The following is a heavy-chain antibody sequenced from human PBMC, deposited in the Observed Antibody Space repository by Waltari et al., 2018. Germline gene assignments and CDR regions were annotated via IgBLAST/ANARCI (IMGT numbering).Heavy chain of an antibody. Sequence: HVQLQESGPGLVTASETLSLTCSVSVGSIISYYRSWFRQPAGKGLEWIARIYTSGSSGSTNYNPSLKSRVTMSVEKSKNQFSLKLSSVTAADTAVYYCARDLRDTAMVTAFDIWGQGTMVTVSS. CDR3: ARDLRDTAMVTAFDI. D-gene: IGHD5-18*01. CDR1: VGSIISYY. CDR2: IYTSGSSGST. J-gene: IGHJ3*02. V-gene: IGHV4-4*07.